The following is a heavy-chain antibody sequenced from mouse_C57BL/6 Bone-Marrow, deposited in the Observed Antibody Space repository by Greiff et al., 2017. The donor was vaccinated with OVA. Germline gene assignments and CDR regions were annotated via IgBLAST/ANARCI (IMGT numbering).Heavy chain of an antibody. Sequence: QVQLQQPGAELVKPGASVKLSCKASGYTFTSYWMHWVKQRPGRGLEWIGRIDPNSGGTKYNEKFKSKATLPVDKPSSTAYMPLSSLTSEDSAVFYCARSYYYGSSYPLDYFDYWGQGTTLTVSS. J-gene: IGHJ2*01. CDR1: GYTFTSYW. V-gene: IGHV1-72*01. CDR3: ARSYYYGSSYPLDYFDY. CDR2: IDPNSGGT. D-gene: IGHD1-1*01.